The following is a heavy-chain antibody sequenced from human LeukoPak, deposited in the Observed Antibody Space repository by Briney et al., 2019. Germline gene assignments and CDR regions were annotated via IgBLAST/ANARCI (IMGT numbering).Heavy chain of an antibody. CDR2: ISSSGSTI. V-gene: IGHV3-48*03. J-gene: IGHJ4*02. CDR3: AREGFTLDY. CDR1: GFTFSSYE. Sequence: GGSLRLSCATSGFTFSSYEMNWVRQAPGKGLVWVSYISSSGSTIYYADSVKGRFTISRDNAKNSLYLQMNSLRAEDTAVYYCAREGFTLDYWGQGTLVTVSS.